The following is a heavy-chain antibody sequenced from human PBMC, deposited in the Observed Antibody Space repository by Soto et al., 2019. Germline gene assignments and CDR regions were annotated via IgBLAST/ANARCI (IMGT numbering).Heavy chain of an antibody. J-gene: IGHJ4*02. CDR3: ARRAHNSSGGGGFDY. Sequence: QLQLQESGPGLVKPSETLSLTCTVSGGSISSSSYYWGWIRQPPGKGLEWIGSIYYSGSTYYNPSLKSRATISVDTSKHQFPLKLSSVTAADTAVYYCARRAHNSSGGGGFDYWGQGTLVTVSS. CDR2: IYYSGST. V-gene: IGHV4-39*01. CDR1: GGSISSSSYY. D-gene: IGHD6-19*01.